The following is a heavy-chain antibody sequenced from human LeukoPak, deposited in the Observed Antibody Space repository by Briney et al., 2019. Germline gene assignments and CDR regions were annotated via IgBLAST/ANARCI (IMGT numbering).Heavy chain of an antibody. Sequence: GGSLRLSCAASGFTFNTYWMSWVREAPGKGLEWVANIKEDESEKYYVDSVKGRFTISRDNATNSLYLQMNSLRAEDTAMYYCARVRTLWTYYGMDVWGQGTTVTVSS. CDR1: GFTFNTYW. CDR3: ARVRTLWTYYGMDV. CDR2: IKEDESEK. V-gene: IGHV3-7*01. J-gene: IGHJ6*02. D-gene: IGHD2-21*01.